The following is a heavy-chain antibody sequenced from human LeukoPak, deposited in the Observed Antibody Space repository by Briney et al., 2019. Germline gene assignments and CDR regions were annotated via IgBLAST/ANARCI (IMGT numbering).Heavy chain of an antibody. CDR1: GFTISRYW. CDR2: INQDGSEK. Sequence: PGGSLRLSCEASGFTISRYWMGWVRQAPGKGLEWVANINQDGSEKYYVDSVKGRFTISRDNAKNSLFLQMNSLRAEDTAVYSCGRIKGGPYYHFELWGRGTLVTVSS. CDR3: GRIKGGPYYHFEL. D-gene: IGHD3-3*02. V-gene: IGHV3-7*01. J-gene: IGHJ2*01.